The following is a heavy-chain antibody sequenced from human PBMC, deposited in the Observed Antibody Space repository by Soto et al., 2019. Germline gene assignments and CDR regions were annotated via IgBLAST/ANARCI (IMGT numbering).Heavy chain of an antibody. J-gene: IGHJ6*02. CDR1: GYTFSGYS. D-gene: IGHD2-21*01. Sequence: ASVKVSCKASGYTFSGYSITWVRQAPEQGLEWMGRISGYNGNTNYARTLRGRLTLTTDTSTSTAYMELRSLTSDDTAVYYCARDVFCGGAPACPDMDVWGQGTTVT. CDR2: ISGYNGNT. V-gene: IGHV1-18*04. CDR3: ARDVFCGGAPACPDMDV.